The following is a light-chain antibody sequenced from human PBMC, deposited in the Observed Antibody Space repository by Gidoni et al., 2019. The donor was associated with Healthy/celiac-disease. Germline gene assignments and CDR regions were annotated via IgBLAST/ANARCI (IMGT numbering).Light chain of an antibody. CDR1: QSVSSSY. J-gene: IGKJ3*01. CDR2: GAS. Sequence: EIVLTQSPGTLSLLPGERATLSCRASQSVSSSYLAWYQQKPGQAPRLLIYGASSRATGIPDRFSGSGSGTDFTLTISRLEPEDFAVYYCQQYGSSRFTFGPGTKVDIK. CDR3: QQYGSSRFT. V-gene: IGKV3-20*01.